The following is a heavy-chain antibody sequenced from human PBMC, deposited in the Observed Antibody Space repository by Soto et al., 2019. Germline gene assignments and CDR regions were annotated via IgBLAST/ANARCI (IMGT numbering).Heavy chain of an antibody. CDR1: GGSFSGSY. CDR2: INHSGGT. V-gene: IGHV4-34*01. CDR3: ARGFGESCSWYVRSYYYYSYMDV. J-gene: IGHJ6*03. D-gene: IGHD6-13*01. Sequence: SETLSLTCAVYGGSFSGSYWSWIRQPPGKGLEWIAEINHSGGTNYNPSLKSRVTISVDTSKNQFSLKLSSVTAADTAVYYCARGFGESCSWYVRSYYYYSYMDVWGKGTTVTVSS.